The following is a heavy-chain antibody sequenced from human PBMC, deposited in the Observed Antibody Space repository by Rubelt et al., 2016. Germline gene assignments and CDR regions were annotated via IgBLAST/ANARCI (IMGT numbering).Heavy chain of an antibody. V-gene: IGHV4-39*01. Sequence: QLQLQESGPGLVKPSETLSLTCSVSGGSISSSSYYWGWIRQPPGKGLEWIGSIYYRGNSYYNPSLNRSLRSRVTISVDTSKNQFSRELSSVAAADTAVYYCAGQAADTGRAHLHYFDYWGQGTLVTVSS. CDR2: IYYRGNS. D-gene: IGHD5-18*01. CDR3: AGQAADTGRAHLHYFDY. CDR1: GGSISSSSYY. J-gene: IGHJ4*02.